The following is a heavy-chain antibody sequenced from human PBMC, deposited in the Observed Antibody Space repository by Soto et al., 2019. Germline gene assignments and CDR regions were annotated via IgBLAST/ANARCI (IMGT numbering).Heavy chain of an antibody. D-gene: IGHD3-9*01. V-gene: IGHV3-30-3*01. Sequence: VQLVESGGGVVQPGRSLRLSCVDSGFTFSSYALHWVRQAPGKGLEWVAVTSYDGSNKYYADSVEGRFTISRDNSKNTLYLQTSSLTTDDTAMYYCARDWETSATGLIDSWGQGTLVTVSS. CDR1: GFTFSSYA. J-gene: IGHJ4*02. CDR2: TSYDGSNK. CDR3: ARDWETSATGLIDS.